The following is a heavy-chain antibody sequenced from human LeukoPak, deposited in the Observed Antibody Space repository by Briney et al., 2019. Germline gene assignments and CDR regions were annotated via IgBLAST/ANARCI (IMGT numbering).Heavy chain of an antibody. CDR3: ARRVVEFDF. CDR2: IYYSGST. J-gene: IGHJ4*02. CDR1: GGSISSYY. D-gene: IGHD2-2*01. V-gene: IGHV4-59*08. Sequence: PSETLSLTCTVSGGSISSYYWSWIRQPPGKGLEWIGSIYYSGSTFYNPSLKSRVTISIDTSKNQFSLKLSSVTVADTAVYYCARRVVEFDFWGQGTLVTVSS.